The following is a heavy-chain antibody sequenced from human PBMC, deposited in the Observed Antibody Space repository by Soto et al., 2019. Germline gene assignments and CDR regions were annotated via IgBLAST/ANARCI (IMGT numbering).Heavy chain of an antibody. CDR1: GGTFSSYA. CDR2: IIPIFGTA. CDR3: AREPKPYYDSSGYPNRYFDY. V-gene: IGHV1-69*13. Sequence: ASVKVSCKASGGTFSSYAISWVRQAPGQGLEWMGGIIPIFGTANYAQKFQGRVTITADESTSTAYMELSSLRSEDTAVYYCAREPKPYYDSSGYPNRYFDYSGQGTLVTVSS. J-gene: IGHJ4*02. D-gene: IGHD3-22*01.